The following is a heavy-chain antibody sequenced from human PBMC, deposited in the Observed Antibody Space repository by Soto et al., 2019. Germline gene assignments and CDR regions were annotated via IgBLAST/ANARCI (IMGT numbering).Heavy chain of an antibody. CDR1: GGSFSGYY. D-gene: IGHD3-3*01. CDR2: INHSGST. Sequence: KSSETLSLTCAVYGGSFSGYYWSWIRQPPGKGLEWIGEINHSGSTNYNPSLKSRVTISVDTSKNQFSLKLSSVTAADTAVYYCARGSAYYDFWSGYSSYYYYGMDVWRQGTTVTVSS. V-gene: IGHV4-34*01. J-gene: IGHJ6*02. CDR3: ARGSAYYDFWSGYSSYYYYGMDV.